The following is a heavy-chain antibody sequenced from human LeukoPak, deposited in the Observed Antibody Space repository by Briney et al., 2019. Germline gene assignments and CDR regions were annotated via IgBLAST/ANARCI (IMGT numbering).Heavy chain of an antibody. CDR1: GYTLTELS. J-gene: IGHJ4*02. Sequence: ASVKVSCKVSGYTLTELSMHWVRQAPGQGLEWMGRINPDSGGTNYAQKFQNRVTMTRDTSISTVYVELSRLRSDDTAIYYCAKALGLAGTRAYYFDYWGQGTLVTVSS. V-gene: IGHV1-2*06. D-gene: IGHD6-19*01. CDR2: INPDSGGT. CDR3: AKALGLAGTRAYYFDY.